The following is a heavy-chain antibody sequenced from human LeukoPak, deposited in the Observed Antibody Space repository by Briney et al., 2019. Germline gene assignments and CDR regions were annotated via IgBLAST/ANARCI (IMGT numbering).Heavy chain of an antibody. V-gene: IGHV3-74*01. CDR1: GFTFSSYA. D-gene: IGHD2/OR15-2a*01. J-gene: IGHJ4*02. CDR3: ASLSVS. Sequence: GGSLRLSCEASGFTFSSYAMHWVRQAPGKGLVWVSRINSDGSSTIYADSVKGRFTISRDNAKNTLYLQMNSLSAEDTAVYYCASLSVSWGQGTLVTVSS. CDR2: INSDGSST.